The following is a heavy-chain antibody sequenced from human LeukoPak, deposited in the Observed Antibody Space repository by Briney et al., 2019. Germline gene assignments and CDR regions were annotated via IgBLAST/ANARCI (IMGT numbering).Heavy chain of an antibody. V-gene: IGHV3-21*01. Sequence: KPGGYPLLSSAASGFTYRRYRLSRLRPAPGKGLEWVSSISSSSSYIYYADSVKGRFTISRDKAKNSLYLQMNSLRAEDTAVYYCARSEMVRGVPSFDYWGQGTLGTVSS. CDR3: ARSEMVRGVPSFDY. CDR2: ISSSSSYI. CDR1: GFTYRRYR. J-gene: IGHJ4*02. D-gene: IGHD3-10*01.